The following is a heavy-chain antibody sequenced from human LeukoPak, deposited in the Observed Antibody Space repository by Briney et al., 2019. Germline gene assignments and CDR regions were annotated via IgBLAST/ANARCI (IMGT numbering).Heavy chain of an antibody. J-gene: IGHJ4*02. Sequence: ASVKVSCKASGYTFTGYYMHWVRQAPGQGLEWMGWINPNSGGTNYAQKFQGRVTMTRDTSISTAYMELSRLRSDDTAVYYCARTSLSAYYSLRDDLLPLYFDSWGQGTLVSVSS. CDR2: INPNSGGT. V-gene: IGHV1-2*02. CDR3: ARTSLSAYYSLRDDLLPLYFDS. CDR1: GYTFTGYY. D-gene: IGHD1-26*01.